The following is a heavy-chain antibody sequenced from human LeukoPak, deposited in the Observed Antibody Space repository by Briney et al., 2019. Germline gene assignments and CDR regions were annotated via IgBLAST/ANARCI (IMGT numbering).Heavy chain of an antibody. V-gene: IGHV4-59*01. CDR3: ARGQSGYDPYYYYYMDV. CDR1: GGSISSDY. CDR2: IYYSGST. Sequence: PSETLSLTCTVSGGSISSDYWSWIRQPPGKGLEWIGYIYYSGSTNYNPSLKSRVTISVDTSKNQFSLKLSSVTAADTAVYYCARGQSGYDPYYYYYMDVWGKGTTVTVSS. D-gene: IGHD5-12*01. J-gene: IGHJ6*03.